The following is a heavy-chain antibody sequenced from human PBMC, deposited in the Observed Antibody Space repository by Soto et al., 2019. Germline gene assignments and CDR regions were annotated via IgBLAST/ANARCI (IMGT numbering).Heavy chain of an antibody. CDR3: ARDLYYYDSSGSHDAFDI. V-gene: IGHV3-7*01. J-gene: IGHJ3*02. CDR2: IKQDGSEK. D-gene: IGHD3-22*01. Sequence: GPLSLSCSASEVTCIIYWMSWVRQAPGRGLEWVANIKQDGSEKYYVDSVKGRFTISRDNAKNSLYLQMNSLRAEDTAVYYCARDLYYYDSSGSHDAFDIWGQGKMVTVSS. CDR1: EVTCIIYW.